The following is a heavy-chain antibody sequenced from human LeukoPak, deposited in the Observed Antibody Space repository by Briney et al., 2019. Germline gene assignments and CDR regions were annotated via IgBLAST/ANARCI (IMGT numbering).Heavy chain of an antibody. V-gene: IGHV3-7*01. D-gene: IGHD3-22*01. CDR2: IKQDGSEK. CDR3: ARDNYDSSGPYYFDY. CDR1: GFTFSSYW. J-gene: IGHJ4*02. Sequence: GGSLRLSCAASGFTFSSYWMSWVRQAPGKGLEWVANIKQDGSEKYYVDPVKGRFTISRDNAKNSLYLQMNSLRAEDTAVYYCARDNYDSSGPYYFDYWGQGTLVTVSS.